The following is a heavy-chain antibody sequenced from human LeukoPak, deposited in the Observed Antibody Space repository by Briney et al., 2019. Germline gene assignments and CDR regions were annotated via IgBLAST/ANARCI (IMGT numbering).Heavy chain of an antibody. V-gene: IGHV3-64*01. CDR2: INGNGGRT. CDR3: ARERYSVNDFDALDI. Sequence: PGGSLRLSCAAPGFTFNGFTFNDYARHWVRQAPGKGLEYVSGINGNGGRTYYANSVKGRFTISRDNSKNTLYLQMGSLRDEDMAVYCCARERYSVNDFDALDIWGQGTMVTVSS. CDR1: GFTFNGFTFNDYA. J-gene: IGHJ3*02. D-gene: IGHD5/OR15-5a*01.